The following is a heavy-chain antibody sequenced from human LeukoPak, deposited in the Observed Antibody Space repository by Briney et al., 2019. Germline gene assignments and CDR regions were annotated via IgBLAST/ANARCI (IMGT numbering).Heavy chain of an antibody. CDR2: ISYDGSNK. CDR1: GFTFSSHG. D-gene: IGHD1-26*01. V-gene: IGHV3-30*18. J-gene: IGHJ4*02. Sequence: GGSLRLSCAASGFTFSSHGMHWVRQAPGKGLEWVAVISYDGSNKYYGDSVKGRFTISRDNSKNTLYLKMNSLTAEDTAVYYCAKEGSNGDFGYWGQGTLVTVSS. CDR3: AKEGSNGDFGY.